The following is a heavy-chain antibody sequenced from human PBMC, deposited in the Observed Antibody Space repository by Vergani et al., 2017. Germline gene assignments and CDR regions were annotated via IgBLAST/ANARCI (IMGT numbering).Heavy chain of an antibody. V-gene: IGHV3-66*01. Sequence: EVQVVETGGGLVQPGGSLRLSCAASGFTVSSNYMSWVRQAPGKGREWVSVIYSGGSTYYADSVKGRFIISRDNSKNTLYLQMNSLRAEDTAVYYCASSKYPGTFDYWGQGTLVTVSS. CDR3: ASSKYPGTFDY. CDR2: IYSGGST. CDR1: GFTVSSNY. J-gene: IGHJ4*02. D-gene: IGHD4-11*01.